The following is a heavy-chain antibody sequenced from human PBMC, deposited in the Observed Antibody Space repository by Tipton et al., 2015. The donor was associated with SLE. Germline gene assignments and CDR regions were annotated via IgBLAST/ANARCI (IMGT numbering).Heavy chain of an antibody. CDR2: ISSSSSYI. V-gene: IGHV3-21*01. J-gene: IGHJ3*02. CDR1: GFTFSSYS. CDR3: AREGSSWFPDAFDI. Sequence: SLRLSCAASGFTFSSYSMNWVRQAPGKGLEWVSSISSSSSYIYYADSVKGRFTISRDNAKNSLYLQMNSLRAEDTAVYYCAREGSSWFPDAFDIWGQGAMVTVSS. D-gene: IGHD6-13*01.